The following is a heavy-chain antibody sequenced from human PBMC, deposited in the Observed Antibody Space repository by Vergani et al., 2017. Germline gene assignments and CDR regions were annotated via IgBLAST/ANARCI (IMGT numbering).Heavy chain of an antibody. Sequence: EVQLVESGGGLVKPGGSLRLSCAASGFTFSNAWMSWVRQAPGKGLEWVGRIKSKTDGGTTDYAAPVKGRFTISRDNAKNSLYLQMNSLRAEDTAVYYCARDQNYDFWSGYYRNYFDYWGQGTLVTVSS. D-gene: IGHD3-3*01. CDR1: GFTFSNAW. CDR3: ARDQNYDFWSGYYRNYFDY. V-gene: IGHV3-15*01. J-gene: IGHJ4*02. CDR2: IKSKTDGGTT.